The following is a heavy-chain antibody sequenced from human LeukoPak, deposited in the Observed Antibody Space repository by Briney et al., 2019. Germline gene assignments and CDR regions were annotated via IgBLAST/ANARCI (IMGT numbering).Heavy chain of an antibody. Sequence: QPGRSLRLSCAASGFMFSSYGMHWVRQAPGKGLEWVALIWYDGRNRYYTDSVKGRFTISRDNSKNTLYLQMTSLSAEDTAVYYCARDILWRDSSLYYFDYWGQGTLVTVSS. J-gene: IGHJ4*02. CDR3: ARDILWRDSSLYYFDY. D-gene: IGHD3-22*01. CDR1: GFMFSSYG. CDR2: IWYDGRNR. V-gene: IGHV3-33*01.